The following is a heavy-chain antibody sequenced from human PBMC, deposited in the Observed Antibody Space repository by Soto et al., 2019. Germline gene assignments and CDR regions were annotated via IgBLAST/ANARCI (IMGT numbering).Heavy chain of an antibody. CDR2: ISWDGGST. V-gene: IGHV3-43*01. CDR1: GFTFDDYT. CDR3: AKDIYDSSGYYYDYYYGMDV. J-gene: IGHJ6*01. D-gene: IGHD3-22*01. Sequence: GGSLRLSCAASGFTFDDYTMHWVRQAPGKGLEWVSLISWDGGSTYYADSVKGRFTISRDNSKNSLYLQMNSLRTGDTALYYCAKDIYDSSGYYYDYYYGMDVWGQGTTVTVSS.